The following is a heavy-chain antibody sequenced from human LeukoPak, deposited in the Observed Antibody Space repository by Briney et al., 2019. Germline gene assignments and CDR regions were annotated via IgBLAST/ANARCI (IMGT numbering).Heavy chain of an antibody. CDR1: GGSFSGYY. J-gene: IGHJ4*02. V-gene: IGHV4-34*01. CDR2: INHSGST. CDR3: TRRGDY. Sequence: SETLSLTCAVYGGSFSGYYWSWIRQPPGKGLEWIGEINHSGSTNYNPSLKSRVTISVDTSKNQFSLKLSSVTAADTAVYYCTRRGDYWGQGTLVTVSS.